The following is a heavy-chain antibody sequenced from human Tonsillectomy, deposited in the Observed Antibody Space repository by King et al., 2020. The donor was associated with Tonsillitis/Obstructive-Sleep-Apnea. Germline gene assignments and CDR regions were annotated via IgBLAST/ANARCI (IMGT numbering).Heavy chain of an antibody. CDR3: ARDNPYYDFWSGYYTNDYYYYMDV. D-gene: IGHD3-3*01. Sequence: EVQLVQSGGGLVKPGGSLRLSCAASGFTFSSYSMNWVRQAPGKGLEWVSSISSSSSYIYYADSVKGRFTISRDNAKNSLYLQMNSLRAEDTAVYYCARDNPYYDFWSGYYTNDYYYYMDVWGKGTTVTVSS. J-gene: IGHJ6*03. CDR2: ISSSSSYI. CDR1: GFTFSSYS. V-gene: IGHV3-21*01.